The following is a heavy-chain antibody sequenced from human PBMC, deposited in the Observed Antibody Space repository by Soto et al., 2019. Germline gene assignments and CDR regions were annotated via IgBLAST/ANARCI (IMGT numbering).Heavy chain of an antibody. CDR2: IFHIGST. D-gene: IGHD1-26*01. Sequence: PSETLSLTCSVSGGSISGYYWSWLRQPPGKGLEWLGYIFHIGSTNYNPSLKSRATMSLDTSKNQLSLKLNSVTAADTAVYYCARVLVGATPVDYWGQGTLVTVSS. V-gene: IGHV4-59*01. CDR1: GGSISGYY. CDR3: ARVLVGATPVDY. J-gene: IGHJ4*02.